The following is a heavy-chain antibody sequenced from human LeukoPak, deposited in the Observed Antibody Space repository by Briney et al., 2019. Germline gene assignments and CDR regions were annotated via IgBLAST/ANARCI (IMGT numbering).Heavy chain of an antibody. J-gene: IGHJ4*02. CDR2: IRSKAYGGTT. V-gene: IGHV3-49*03. Sequence: TGGSLRLSCIGSGFTFGDYAASWFRQAPGKGLEWVGFIRSKAYGGTTEHAASVKGRFTISRDDFKSIAYLQMNSLKTEDTAVYYCSRVGDFWSGYSNFDYWGQGTLVTVSS. CDR3: SRVGDFWSGYSNFDY. D-gene: IGHD3-3*01. CDR1: GFTFGDYA.